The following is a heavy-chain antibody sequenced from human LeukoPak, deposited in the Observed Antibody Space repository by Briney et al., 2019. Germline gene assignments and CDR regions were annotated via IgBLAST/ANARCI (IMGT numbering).Heavy chain of an antibody. D-gene: IGHD5-12*01. J-gene: IGHJ4*02. CDR2: IYSGGTT. Sequence: RGSLRLSCAASGFTVSTNCMTWVRQAPGKGLEWVSTIYSGGTTYYADSVMGRFTISRHNSRNTLYLQMNSLRAEDTAVYYCARVDIVMAYYFDLWGQGTLVTVSS. CDR3: ARVDIVMAYYFDL. V-gene: IGHV3-53*04. CDR1: GFTVSTNC.